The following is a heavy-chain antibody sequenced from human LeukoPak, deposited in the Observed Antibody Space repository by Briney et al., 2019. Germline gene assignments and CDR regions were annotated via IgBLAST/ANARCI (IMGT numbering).Heavy chain of an antibody. CDR1: GGSSSGYY. CDR2: INHSGST. J-gene: IGHJ4*02. CDR3: ARQVEVAGTCYYFDY. D-gene: IGHD6-19*01. Sequence: SETLSLTCAVYGGSSSGYYWSWIRQPPGRGLEWIGEINHSGSTKSNPSPKSRVTISVDTSKNQFSLNLSSMTAADTAVYYCARQVEVAGTCYYFDYWGQGTLVTVSS. V-gene: IGHV4-34*01.